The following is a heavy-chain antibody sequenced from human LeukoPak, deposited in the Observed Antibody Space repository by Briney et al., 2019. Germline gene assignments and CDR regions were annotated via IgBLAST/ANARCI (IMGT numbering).Heavy chain of an antibody. CDR3: AREGSIYYYDSSGYLGY. D-gene: IGHD3-22*01. CDR1: GDSTSSGPYY. V-gene: IGHV4-61*02. J-gene: IGHJ4*02. Sequence: SQTLSLTCTVSGDSTSSGPYYWSWIRQPAGKELEWIGRIYSGGSTSYNPSLKSRVTISVDTSKNQFSLKLISVTAADTAIYYCAREGSIYYYDSSGYLGYWGQGTLVTVSS. CDR2: IYSGGST.